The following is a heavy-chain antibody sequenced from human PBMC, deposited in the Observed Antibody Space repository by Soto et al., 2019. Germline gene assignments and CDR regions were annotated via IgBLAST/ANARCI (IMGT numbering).Heavy chain of an antibody. V-gene: IGHV4-39*01. CDR1: GGSISSSSYY. J-gene: IGHJ6*04. CDR3: ARPYSSGRLSARMDV. D-gene: IGHD6-19*01. CDR2: IYYSGST. Sequence: SETLSLTCTVSGGSISSSSYYWGWIRQPPGKGLEWIGSIYYSGSTYYNPSLKSRVTISVDTSKNQFSLKLSSVTAADTAVYYCARPYSSGRLSARMDVWGKGTTVTVSS.